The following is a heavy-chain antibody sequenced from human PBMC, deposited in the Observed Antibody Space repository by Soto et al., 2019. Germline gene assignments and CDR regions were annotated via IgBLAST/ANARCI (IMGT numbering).Heavy chain of an antibody. V-gene: IGHV4-59*12. Sequence: SETLYLTCTVSGGSISSYYWSWIRQPPGKGLEWIGEIYYSGSTNYNPSLKSRVTISVDTSKNQFSLKLSSVTAADTAVYYCARTEVGPEDFYYFDYWGQGTLVTVSS. CDR2: IYYSGST. CDR1: GGSISSYY. D-gene: IGHD2-15*01. J-gene: IGHJ4*02. CDR3: ARTEVGPEDFYYFDY.